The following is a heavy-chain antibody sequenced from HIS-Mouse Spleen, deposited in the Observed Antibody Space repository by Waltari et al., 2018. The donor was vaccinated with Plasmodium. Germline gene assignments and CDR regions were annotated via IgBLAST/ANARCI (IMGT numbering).Heavy chain of an antibody. CDR3: ARGSAGDAFDI. J-gene: IGHJ3*02. CDR1: GYTFTSYG. V-gene: IGHV1-18*01. Sequence: QVQLVQSGAEVKKPGASVKVSCKASGYTFTSYGISWVRQAPGQGLEWMGWISPYNGNTNFAQKLQGRVTTTDTSTSTAYMELRSLRSDDTAVYYCARGSAGDAFDIWGQGTMVTVSS. D-gene: IGHD6-19*01. CDR2: ISPYNGNT.